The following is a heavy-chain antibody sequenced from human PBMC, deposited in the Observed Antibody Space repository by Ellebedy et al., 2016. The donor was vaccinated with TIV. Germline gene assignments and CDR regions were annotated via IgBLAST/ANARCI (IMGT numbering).Heavy chain of an antibody. Sequence: GESLKISXAASGFTFSDYYMSWIRQAPGKGLEWVSYISSSSSYTNYADSVKGRFTISRDNSKNTLYLQMNSLRAEDTAVYYCAKPALYSSSWNWFDPWGQGTLVTVSS. CDR2: ISSSSSYT. CDR3: AKPALYSSSWNWFDP. D-gene: IGHD6-13*01. CDR1: GFTFSDYY. J-gene: IGHJ5*02. V-gene: IGHV3-11*03.